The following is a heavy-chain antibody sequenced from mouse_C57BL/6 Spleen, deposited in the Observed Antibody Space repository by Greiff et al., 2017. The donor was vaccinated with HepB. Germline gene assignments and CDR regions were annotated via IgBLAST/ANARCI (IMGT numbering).Heavy chain of an antibody. CDR2: IYPRSGNT. J-gene: IGHJ3*01. Sequence: QVQLKESGAELARPGASVKLSCKASGYTFTSYGISWVKQRTGQGLEWIGEIYPRSGNTYYNEKFKAKATLTADKSSSTAYMELRSLTSEDSAVYFCARAGNYGEFAYWGQGTLVTVSA. V-gene: IGHV1-81*01. CDR1: GYTFTSYG. D-gene: IGHD1-2*01. CDR3: ARAGNYGEFAY.